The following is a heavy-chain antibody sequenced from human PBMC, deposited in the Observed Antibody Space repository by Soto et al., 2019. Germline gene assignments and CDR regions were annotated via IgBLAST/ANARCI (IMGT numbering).Heavy chain of an antibody. CDR1: GFTFDDYA. CDR3: AKDIGGGYCSSTNCYTPPDF. J-gene: IGHJ4*02. CDR2: IRWNSGSI. V-gene: IGHV3-9*01. Sequence: EVQLVESGGGLVQPGRSLRLSCAASGFTFDDYAMHWVRQAPGKGLEWVSGIRWNSGSIGYADSVKGRFTISRDNAKNALYLQMNSLRAEDTALYYCAKDIGGGYCSSTNCYTPPDFWGQGTLVTVSS. D-gene: IGHD2-2*02.